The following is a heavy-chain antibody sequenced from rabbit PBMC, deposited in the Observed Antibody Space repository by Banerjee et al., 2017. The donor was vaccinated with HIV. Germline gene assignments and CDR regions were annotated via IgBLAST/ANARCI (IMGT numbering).Heavy chain of an antibody. V-gene: IGHV1S40*01. D-gene: IGHD7-1*01. CDR3: ARDLTGVTGWNFNL. J-gene: IGHJ4*01. CDR2: IYTDFSAST. Sequence: QSLEESGGGLVQPEGSLTLTCKASGSDFSSNAMCWVRQAPGKGLELIACIYTDFSASTYYASWVNGRFTISKTSSTTVTLQMTSLTAADTATYFCARDLTGVTGWNFNLWGPGTLVTVS. CDR1: GSDFSSNA.